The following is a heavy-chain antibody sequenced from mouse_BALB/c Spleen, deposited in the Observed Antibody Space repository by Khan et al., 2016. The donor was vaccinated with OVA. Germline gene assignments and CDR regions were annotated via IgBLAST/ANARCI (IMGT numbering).Heavy chain of an antibody. V-gene: IGHV1S29*02. Sequence: EVQLQESGPELVKPGASVKISCKASAYTFTDYNMDWVKQSHGESLEWIGYIFPNNGGTGYNQKFKTKATLTVDNSSSTAYMELRSLTSEDSAVYYCARSGYGSFAYWGQGTLVTVSA. CDR1: AYTFTDYN. J-gene: IGHJ3*01. D-gene: IGHD1-2*01. CDR3: ARSGYGSFAY. CDR2: IFPNNGGT.